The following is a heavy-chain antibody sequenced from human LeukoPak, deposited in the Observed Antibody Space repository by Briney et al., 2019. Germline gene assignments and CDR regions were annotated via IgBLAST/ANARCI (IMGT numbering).Heavy chain of an antibody. D-gene: IGHD6-13*01. CDR1: GGSISSYY. J-gene: IGHJ6*03. CDR2: IYYSGST. CDR3: AKERRSSWPLGYYMDV. Sequence: SETLSLTCTVSGGSISSYYWSWIRQPPGKGLEWIGYIYYSGSTNYNPSLKSRVTISVDTSKNQFSLKLSSVTAADTAVYYCAKERRSSWPLGYYMDVWGKGTTVTVSS. V-gene: IGHV4-59*01.